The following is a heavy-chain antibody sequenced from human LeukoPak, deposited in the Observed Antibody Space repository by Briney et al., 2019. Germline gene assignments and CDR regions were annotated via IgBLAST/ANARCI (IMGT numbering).Heavy chain of an antibody. V-gene: IGHV3-48*01. CDR3: ARASYAQEYDY. CDR2: ISSSSSTI. Sequence: GGSLRLSCAASGFTFSSYSMNWVRQAPGKGLEWVSSISSSSSTIYYADSVKGRFTISRDNAKNSLYLQMNSLRAEDTAVYYCARASYAQEYDYWGQGTLVTVSS. CDR1: GFTFSSYS. D-gene: IGHD2-2*01. J-gene: IGHJ4*02.